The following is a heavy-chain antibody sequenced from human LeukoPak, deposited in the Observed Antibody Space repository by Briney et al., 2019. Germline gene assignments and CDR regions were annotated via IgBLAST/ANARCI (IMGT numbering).Heavy chain of an antibody. CDR2: IKSNNDGGTT. CDR1: GFIFNKAW. CDR3: TPVMVEDRGF. J-gene: IGHJ4*02. D-gene: IGHD2-21*01. V-gene: IGHV3-15*01. Sequence: GGSLRLSCAAYGFIFNKAWMNWVRQAPGKGPEWVGRIKSNNDGGTTDYASPVEGRFIISSDDSKNTIYLQMNRLIIDDTAIYYCTPVMVEDRGFWGQGTLVTVSS.